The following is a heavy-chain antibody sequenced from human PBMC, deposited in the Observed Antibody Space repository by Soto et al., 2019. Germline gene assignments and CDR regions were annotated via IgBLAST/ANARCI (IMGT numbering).Heavy chain of an antibody. CDR2: ISAYNGNT. Sequence: ASVKVSCKASGYTFTSYGISWVRQAPGQGLEWMGWISAYNGNTNYAQKLQGRVTMTTDTSTSTAYMELRSLRSDDTAVYYCARGLDTVTTPLLGYWGQGTLVTVSS. D-gene: IGHD4-17*01. V-gene: IGHV1-18*01. CDR3: ARGLDTVTTPLLGY. J-gene: IGHJ4*02. CDR1: GYTFTSYG.